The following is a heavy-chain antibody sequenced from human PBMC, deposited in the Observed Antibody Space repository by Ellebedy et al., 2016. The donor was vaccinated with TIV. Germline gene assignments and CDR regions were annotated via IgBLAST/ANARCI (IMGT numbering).Heavy chain of an antibody. CDR1: GFNFSNFV. J-gene: IGHJ4*02. D-gene: IGHD2-15*01. V-gene: IGHV3-23*01. Sequence: PGGSLRLSCVASGFNFSNFVMTWVRQVPGKGLEWVSAISGDGETTYYVDSAKSRFILSRDNAKNALHLQMNSLKIEDSGLYFCAKGRGRLDFWGQGTLVTVSS. CDR2: ISGDGETT. CDR3: AKGRGRLDF.